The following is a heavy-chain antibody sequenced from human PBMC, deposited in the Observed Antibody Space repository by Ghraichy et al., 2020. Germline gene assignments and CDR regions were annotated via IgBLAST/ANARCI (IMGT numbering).Heavy chain of an antibody. V-gene: IGHV1-18*04. CDR2: ISGKDGET. CDR1: GYTFTTYG. Sequence: ASVKVSCKASGYTFTTYGISWVRQAPGQGLEWMGWISGKDGETNYAQKLRGRVTMTTDTSTTTVYMELRSLRSDDTAVYYCARDYYYYDSGGYEDTFDIWGQGTIVTVAS. J-gene: IGHJ3*02. CDR3: ARDYYYYDSGGYEDTFDI. D-gene: IGHD3-22*01.